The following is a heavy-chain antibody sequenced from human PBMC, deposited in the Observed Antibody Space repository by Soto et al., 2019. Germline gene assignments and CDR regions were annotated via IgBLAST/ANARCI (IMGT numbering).Heavy chain of an antibody. CDR1: GGSISSGGFY. D-gene: IGHD3-22*01. Sequence: QLQLQESGSGLVKPSQTLSLTCAVTGGSISSGGFYWSWIRQSPGKGLELIGYIYYSGSTYYNPSLKSRVTMSVDSSKNEFSLRLSSVTAADTAVYYCARATFIRKGYYDATDYYDFDQWGQGILVGVSS. J-gene: IGHJ4*02. CDR3: ARATFIRKGYYDATDYYDFDQ. CDR2: IYYSGST. V-gene: IGHV4-30-2*06.